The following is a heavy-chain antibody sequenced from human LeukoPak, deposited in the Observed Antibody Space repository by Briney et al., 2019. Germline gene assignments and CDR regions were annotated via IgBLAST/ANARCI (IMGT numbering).Heavy chain of an antibody. CDR1: GFTFSSYA. J-gene: IGHJ4*02. CDR3: AKRSWSNRGFDY. CDR2: ISGSGGST. D-gene: IGHD1/OR15-1a*01. V-gene: IGHV3-23*01. Sequence: GGSLRLSCSASGFTFSSYAMSWVRQAPGKGLEWVSAISGSGGSTYYADSVKGRFTISRDNSKNTLYLQMNSLRAEDTAVYYCAKRSWSNRGFDYWGQGTLVTVSS.